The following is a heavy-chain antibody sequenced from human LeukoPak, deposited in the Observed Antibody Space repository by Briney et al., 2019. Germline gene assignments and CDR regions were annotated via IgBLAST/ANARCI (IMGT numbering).Heavy chain of an antibody. CDR2: MYPSGST. J-gene: IGHJ4*02. V-gene: IGHV4-4*02. D-gene: IGHD3-22*01. CDR3: ARDYTYYYDSSGYVDY. CDR1: GGSISSSNW. Sequence: SETLSLTCAVSGGSISSSNWWSWVRQPPGKGLEWIGEMYPSGSTNYNPSLKSRVTISIDKSKNQFSLKLTSVTAADTAVYYCARDYTYYYDSSGYVDYWGQGTLVTVSS.